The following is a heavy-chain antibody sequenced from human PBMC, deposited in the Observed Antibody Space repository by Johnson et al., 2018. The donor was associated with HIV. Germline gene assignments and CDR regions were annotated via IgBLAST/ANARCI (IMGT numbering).Heavy chain of an antibody. CDR2: ISYDGSNK. J-gene: IGHJ3*02. CDR3: ARDDGGGGDAFDI. V-gene: IGHV3-30*03. CDR1: GFTFSSYG. D-gene: IGHD2-15*01. Sequence: VQLVESGGGVVQPGRSLRLSCAASGFTFSSYGMHWVRQAPGKGLEWVAVISYDGSNKYYADSVKGRFTISRDNSKNSLYLQMNSLRAEDTAVYYCARDDGGGGDAFDIWGQGTMVTVCS.